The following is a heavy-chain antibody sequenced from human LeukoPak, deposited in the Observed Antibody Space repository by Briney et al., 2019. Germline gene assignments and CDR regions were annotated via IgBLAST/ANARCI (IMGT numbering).Heavy chain of an antibody. CDR3: AKTYCGGDCYSRAPAFDI. D-gene: IGHD2-21*02. CDR1: GFTFDDYA. CDR2: ISGDGGST. Sequence: GGSLRLSCAASGFTFDDYAMHWVRQAPGKGLEWVSLISGDGGSTYYANSVKGRFTISRDNSKNSLYLQMNSLRTEDTALYYCAKTYCGGDCYSRAPAFDIWGQGTMVTVSS. J-gene: IGHJ3*02. V-gene: IGHV3-43*02.